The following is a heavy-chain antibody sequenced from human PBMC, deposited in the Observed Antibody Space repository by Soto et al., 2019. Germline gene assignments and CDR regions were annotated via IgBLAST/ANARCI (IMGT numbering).Heavy chain of an antibody. CDR2: IIPIFGTA. V-gene: IGHV1-69*13. CDR1: GGTFSSYA. J-gene: IGHJ4*02. Sequence: GASVKVSCKASGGTFSSYAISWVRQAPGQGLEWMGGIIPIFGTANYAQKFQGRVTITADESTSTAYMELSSLRSEDTAVYYCARGLVGGMATITATDYWGQGTLVTVSS. D-gene: IGHD5-12*01. CDR3: ARGLVGGMATITATDY.